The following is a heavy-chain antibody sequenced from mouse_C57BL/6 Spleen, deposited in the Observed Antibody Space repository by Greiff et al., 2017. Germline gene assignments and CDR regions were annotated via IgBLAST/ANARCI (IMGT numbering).Heavy chain of an antibody. D-gene: IGHD2-4*01. CDR2: INPSSGYT. V-gene: IGHV1-4*01. J-gene: IGHJ2*01. CDR3: ARYDYDAGEGYLDY. CDR1: GYTFTSYT. Sequence: QVQLQQSGAELARPGASVKMSCKASGYTFTSYTMHWVKQRPGQGLEWIGYINPSSGYTKYNQKFKDKATLTADKSSSTAYMQLSSLTSEDSAVYYCARYDYDAGEGYLDYWGQGTTLTVSS.